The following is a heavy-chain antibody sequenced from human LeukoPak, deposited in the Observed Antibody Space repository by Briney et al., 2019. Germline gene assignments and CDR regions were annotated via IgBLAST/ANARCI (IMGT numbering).Heavy chain of an antibody. Sequence: GGSLRLSCAASGFTFSSYGMHWVRQAPGKGLEWVAFIRYDGSNKYYADSVKGRFTISRDNSKSTLYLQMNNLRAEDTAVYYCATILDLSSGYYSTYFQYWGQGTLVTVSS. CDR3: ATILDLSSGYYSTYFQY. J-gene: IGHJ1*01. D-gene: IGHD3-22*01. CDR1: GFTFSSYG. V-gene: IGHV3-30*02. CDR2: IRYDGSNK.